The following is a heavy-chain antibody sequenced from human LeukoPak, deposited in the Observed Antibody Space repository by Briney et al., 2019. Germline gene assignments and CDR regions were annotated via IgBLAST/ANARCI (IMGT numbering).Heavy chain of an antibody. J-gene: IGHJ3*02. V-gene: IGHV4-39*07. Sequence: SETLSLTCTVSGGSIRSSSYYWGWIRQPPGKGLEWIGSIYYSGSTYYNPSLKSRVTISVDTSKNQFSLKLSSVTAADTAVCYCARVLAAYYGVVTRAFDIWGQGTMVTVSS. CDR2: IYYSGST. CDR3: ARVLAAYYGVVTRAFDI. CDR1: GGSIRSSSYY. D-gene: IGHD3-10*01.